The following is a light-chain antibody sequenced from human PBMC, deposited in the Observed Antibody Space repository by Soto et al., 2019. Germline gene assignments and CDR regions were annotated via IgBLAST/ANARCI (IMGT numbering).Light chain of an antibody. J-gene: IGKJ2*03. CDR2: KIS. Sequence: EIVMTQTPLSLPVTLGQPASISCRSSQSPVYSDGNTYLGWLQQRPGQPPRLLMYKISHRFSGVQDRFSGSGAGTDLTLKISSVDAEAVGIYSCMQSAHFPHSFGQGTKLEIK. V-gene: IGKV2-24*01. CDR3: MQSAHFPHS. CDR1: QSPVYSDGNTY.